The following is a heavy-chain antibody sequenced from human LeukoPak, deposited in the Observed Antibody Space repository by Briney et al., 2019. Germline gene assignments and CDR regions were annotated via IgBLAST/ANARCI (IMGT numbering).Heavy chain of an antibody. CDR3: TRVGYIDEGIDY. J-gene: IGHJ4*02. D-gene: IGHD5-24*01. V-gene: IGHV3-7*04. CDR2: INQDGSKK. CDR1: GFPFSSYW. Sequence: GGSLRLSCVASGFPFSSYWMTWVRQAPGKGLEWVANINQDGSKKSYVDSVKGRFTISRDNAKNSLYLQMNSLRAEDTAIYYCTRVGYIDEGIDYWGQGTLVTVSS.